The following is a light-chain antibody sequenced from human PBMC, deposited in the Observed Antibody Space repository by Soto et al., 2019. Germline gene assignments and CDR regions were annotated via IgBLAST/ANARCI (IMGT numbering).Light chain of an antibody. J-gene: IGLJ2*01. CDR3: LLSFGGARRV. V-gene: IGLV7-46*01. CDR2: DTS. Sequence: QAVVTQEPSLTVSPGGTVTLTRASSTGAVTDGHYPYWFQQKPGQAPRTLIYDTSNKHSWTPARFSGSLLGGKPVLTLSGAQPEDEADYFCLLSFGGARRVFGGGTKLTVL. CDR1: TGAVTDGHY.